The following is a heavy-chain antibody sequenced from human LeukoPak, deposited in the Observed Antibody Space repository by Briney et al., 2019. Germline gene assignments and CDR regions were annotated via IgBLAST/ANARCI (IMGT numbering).Heavy chain of an antibody. J-gene: IGHJ6*03. CDR2: IYPGDSDT. Sequence: GASLQISCKGSGYSFTSYWIGWVRQLPGKGLEWMGIIYPGDSDTRYSPSFQGQVTISADKSISTAYLQWSSLKASDTAMYYCARLPYYYDSSGYSYYYYMDVWGKGTTVTVSS. V-gene: IGHV5-51*01. CDR3: ARLPYYYDSSGYSYYYYMDV. D-gene: IGHD3-22*01. CDR1: GYSFTSYW.